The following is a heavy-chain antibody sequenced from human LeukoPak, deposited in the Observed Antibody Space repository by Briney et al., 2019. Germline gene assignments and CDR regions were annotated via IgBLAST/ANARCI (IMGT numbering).Heavy chain of an antibody. CDR1: GFTFSSYS. J-gene: IGHJ4*02. CDR2: ISSSSSTI. Sequence: PGGSLRLSCAASGFTFSSYSMNWVRQAPGKGLEWVSYISSSSSTIYYADSVKGRFTISRDNAKNSLYLQMNSLRAEDTAVYYCVRVDSSGYGLHWGLDYWGQGTLVTVSS. D-gene: IGHD3-22*01. CDR3: VRVDSSGYGLHWGLDY. V-gene: IGHV3-48*04.